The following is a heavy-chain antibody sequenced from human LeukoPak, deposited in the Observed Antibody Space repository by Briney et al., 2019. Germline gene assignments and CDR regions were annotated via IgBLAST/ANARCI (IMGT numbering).Heavy chain of an antibody. Sequence: GASVKVSCMASAYRFSDYYLHWVRQAPGQGLQWMGWISPNSGGTNYAQKFQGRVTMTRATSISTVYMELNRLTSDDTGVYFFARGWRINSSGGFVDPWGQGTLVNVSS. CDR2: ISPNSGGT. V-gene: IGHV1-2*02. CDR3: ARGWRINSSGGFVDP. J-gene: IGHJ5*02. CDR1: AYRFSDYY. D-gene: IGHD6-6*01.